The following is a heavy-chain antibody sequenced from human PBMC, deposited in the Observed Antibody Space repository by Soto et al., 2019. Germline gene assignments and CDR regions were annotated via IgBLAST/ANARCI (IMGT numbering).Heavy chain of an antibody. Sequence: PGGSLRLSCAVSGFTGSNNYMSWVRQAPGKGLEGVSVIYSGGYTAYGDSVKGRFTISRDNAKNSLYLQMNSLRAEDTAVYYCARDRGYYDSSGYFDYWGQGTLVTVSS. CDR1: GFTGSNNY. D-gene: IGHD3-22*01. J-gene: IGHJ4*02. V-gene: IGHV3-53*01. CDR3: ARDRGYYDSSGYFDY. CDR2: IYSGGYT.